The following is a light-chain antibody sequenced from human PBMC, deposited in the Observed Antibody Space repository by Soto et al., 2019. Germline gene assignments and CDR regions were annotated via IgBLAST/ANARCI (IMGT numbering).Light chain of an antibody. CDR3: GTWDSSLSAVV. CDR1: NFNIGNNY. CDR2: DNN. J-gene: IGLJ2*01. V-gene: IGLV1-51*01. Sequence: QSVLTQPPSVSAAPRQKVTISCSGSNFNIGNNYISWYQQLPGTAPKLLIYDNNKRPSGIPDRFSGSKSGTSATLGITGLQTGDEADYYCGTWDSSLSAVVFGGGTKVTVL.